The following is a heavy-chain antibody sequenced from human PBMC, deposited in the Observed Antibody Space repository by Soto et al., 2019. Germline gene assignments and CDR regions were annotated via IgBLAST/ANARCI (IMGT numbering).Heavy chain of an antibody. D-gene: IGHD3-10*01. Sequence: SVKVSCKASGYTLARYAMHWVRQAPGPRLEWMGWINAGNGNTKYSQKFQGRVTITRDTSASTAYMELSSLRSEDTAVYYCARDNALLLWFGELYGPFDYWGQGTLVTVSS. CDR1: GYTLARYA. J-gene: IGHJ4*02. V-gene: IGHV1-3*01. CDR3: ARDNALLLWFGELYGPFDY. CDR2: INAGNGNT.